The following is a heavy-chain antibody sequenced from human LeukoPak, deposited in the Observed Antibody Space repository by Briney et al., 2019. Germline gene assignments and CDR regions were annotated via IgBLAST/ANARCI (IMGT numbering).Heavy chain of an antibody. J-gene: IGHJ5*02. Sequence: SETLSLTCTVSGGSISSGGYYWSWIRQHPGKGLEWIGYIYYSGSTYYNPSLKSRVTISVDTSKNQFSLKLSSVTAADTAVYYCAGQRGRVGANVWFDPWGQGTLVTVSS. D-gene: IGHD1-26*01. V-gene: IGHV4-31*03. CDR2: IYYSGST. CDR1: GGSISSGGYY. CDR3: AGQRGRVGANVWFDP.